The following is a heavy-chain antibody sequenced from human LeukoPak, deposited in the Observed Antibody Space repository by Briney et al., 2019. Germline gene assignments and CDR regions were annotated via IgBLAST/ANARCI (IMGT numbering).Heavy chain of an antibody. J-gene: IGHJ6*03. V-gene: IGHV1-2*02. CDR3: AREAASFGTSLGYMDV. D-gene: IGHD2-15*01. Sequence: ASVKVSCKASGYTFLDNYIHRVRQAPGQGLEWMGWINPHNGGTKYALKFQGRVTMTSDRSTTTVYMEVTRLRSDDTAVFYCAREAASFGTSLGYMDVWGKGTTVTVSS. CDR1: GYTFLDNY. CDR2: INPHNGGT.